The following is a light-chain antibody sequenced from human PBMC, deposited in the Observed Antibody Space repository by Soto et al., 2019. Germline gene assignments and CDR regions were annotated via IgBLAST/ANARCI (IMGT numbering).Light chain of an antibody. CDR2: EGS. CDR1: SNYVGSYNL. J-gene: IGLJ2*01. Sequence: QSALTQPASVSGSPGQSITISCTGTSNYVGSYNLVSWYQQNPGKAPKLIIYEGSKRPSGVSDRFSGSKSGNTASLTISGLQAEDEADYYFCTFGGGNNLVFGGGTQLTVL. V-gene: IGLV2-23*01. CDR3: CTFGGGNNLV.